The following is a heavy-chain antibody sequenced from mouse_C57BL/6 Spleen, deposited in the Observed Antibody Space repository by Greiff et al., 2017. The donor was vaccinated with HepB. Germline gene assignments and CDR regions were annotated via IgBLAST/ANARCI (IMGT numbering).Heavy chain of an antibody. CDR1: GYTFTDYE. Sequence: QVQLQQSGAELVRPGASVTLSCKASGYTFTDYEMHWVKQTPVHGLEWIGAIDPETGGTAYNQKFKGKAILTADKSSSTAYMALRSLTSEDSAVYYCTREGYGNWFAYWGQGTLVTVSA. CDR2: IDPETGGT. V-gene: IGHV1-15*01. CDR3: TREGYGNWFAY. D-gene: IGHD2-10*02. J-gene: IGHJ3*01.